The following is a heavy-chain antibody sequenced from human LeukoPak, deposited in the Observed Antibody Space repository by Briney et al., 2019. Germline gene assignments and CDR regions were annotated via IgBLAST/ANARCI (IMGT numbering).Heavy chain of an antibody. Sequence: SETLSLTCTVSGGSIFSYYFNWIRQPPGKGLEWIGYIYSNGITSYNPSLRSRSTISIATSKNQFSLRLTSATAADTATYYCARRAYYDSSGYYPASGYFDLWGRGTLVTVSS. CDR2: IYSNGIT. D-gene: IGHD3-22*01. J-gene: IGHJ2*01. CDR3: ARRAYYDSSGYYPASGYFDL. V-gene: IGHV4-4*09. CDR1: GGSIFSYY.